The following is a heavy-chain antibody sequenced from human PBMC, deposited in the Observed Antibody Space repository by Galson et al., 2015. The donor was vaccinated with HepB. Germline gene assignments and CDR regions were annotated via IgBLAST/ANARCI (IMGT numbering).Heavy chain of an antibody. CDR2: IRYDGSNK. V-gene: IGHV3-30*02. CDR3: VKDSVLGWLRPESYWYFDL. D-gene: IGHD5-12*01. J-gene: IGHJ2*01. CDR1: GFTFSSYG. Sequence: SLRLSCAASGFTFSSYGMHWVRQAPGKGLEWVAFIRYDGSNKYYADSVKGRFTISRDNSKNTLYLQMNSLRAEDTAVYYCVKDSVLGWLRPESYWYFDLWGRGTLVTVSS.